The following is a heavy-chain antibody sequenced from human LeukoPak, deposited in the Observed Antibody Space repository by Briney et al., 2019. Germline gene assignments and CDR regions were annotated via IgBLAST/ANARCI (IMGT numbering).Heavy chain of an antibody. V-gene: IGHV3-30-3*01. D-gene: IGHD2-15*01. CDR3: ARGGRVVLYYFDY. CDR2: ISYDGSNK. J-gene: IGHJ4*02. CDR1: GFTFSSYA. Sequence: GGSLRLPCAASGFTFSSYAMHWVRQAPGKGLEWVAVISYDGSNKYYADSVKGRFTISRDNSKNTLYLQMNSLRAEDTAVYYCARGGRVVLYYFDYWGQGTLVTVSS.